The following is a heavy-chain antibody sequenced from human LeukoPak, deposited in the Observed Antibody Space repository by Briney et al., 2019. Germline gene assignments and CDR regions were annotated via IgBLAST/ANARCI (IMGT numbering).Heavy chain of an antibody. V-gene: IGHV3-21*01. Sequence: GGSLRLSCAASGFTFSSYSMNWVRQAPGKGLEWVSSISSSSSYLYYADSVKGRFTISRDNAKNSLYLQMNSLRAEDTAVYYCAREGIAVAGLDYWGQGTLVTVSS. CDR3: AREGIAVAGLDY. J-gene: IGHJ4*02. CDR2: ISSSSSYL. D-gene: IGHD6-19*01. CDR1: GFTFSSYS.